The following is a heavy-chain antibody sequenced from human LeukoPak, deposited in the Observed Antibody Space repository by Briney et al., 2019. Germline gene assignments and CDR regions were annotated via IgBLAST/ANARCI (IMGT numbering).Heavy chain of an antibody. CDR1: SGSISSSTYY. D-gene: IGHD6-19*01. J-gene: IGHJ4*02. CDR2: IDYSGGT. CDR3: ASGRSGWYAVGDY. V-gene: IGHV4-39*01. Sequence: PSETLSLTCTVSSGSISSSTYYWGWIRQPPGKGLEWIGSIDYSGGTYYNPSLKSRLTIFVDTSKNQFSLKLSSVTAADTAVYYCASGRSGWYAVGDYWGQGNLVTVSS.